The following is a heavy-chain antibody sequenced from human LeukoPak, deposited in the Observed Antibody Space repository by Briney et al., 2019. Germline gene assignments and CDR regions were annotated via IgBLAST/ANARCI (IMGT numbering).Heavy chain of an antibody. D-gene: IGHD3-22*01. J-gene: IGHJ3*02. V-gene: IGHV3-66*01. Sequence: GSLRLSCAASGFTVSSNFMSWVRQAPGKGLEWVSVTYSSGTTYYADSVKGRFSISRDNAENTLCLQMNSLRAEDTAVYYCARVRGRFDASDIWGQGTMVTVSS. CDR3: ARVRGRFDASDI. CDR1: GFTVSSNF. CDR2: TYSSGTT.